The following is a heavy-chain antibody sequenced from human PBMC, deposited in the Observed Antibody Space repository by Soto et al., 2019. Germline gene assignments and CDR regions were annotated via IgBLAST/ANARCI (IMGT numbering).Heavy chain of an antibody. CDR3: ARVGGINWFDP. CDR1: GGSISSGGYY. V-gene: IGHV4-31*03. CDR2: IYYSGST. J-gene: IGHJ5*02. Sequence: QVQLQESGPGLVKPSQTLSLTCTVSGGSISSGGYYWSWIRQHPGKGLEWIGYIYYSGSTNYNPSLKSRVSISVDTSKNRFSLKLSSVTAADTAVYYCARVGGINWFDPWGQGTLVTVSS. D-gene: IGHD3-16*01.